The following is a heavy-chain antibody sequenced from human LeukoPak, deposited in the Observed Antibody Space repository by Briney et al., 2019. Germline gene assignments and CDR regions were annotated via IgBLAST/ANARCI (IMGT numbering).Heavy chain of an antibody. D-gene: IGHD6-13*01. J-gene: IGHJ4*02. CDR3: ARPGAAAGTGDY. Sequence: ASVKVSCKASGYTFTSYDINWVRQATGQGLEWTGWMNPNSGNTGYAQKFQGRVTMTRNTSISTAYMELSSLRSEDTAVYYCARPGAAAGTGDYRGQGTLVTVSS. CDR2: MNPNSGNT. V-gene: IGHV1-8*01. CDR1: GYTFTSYD.